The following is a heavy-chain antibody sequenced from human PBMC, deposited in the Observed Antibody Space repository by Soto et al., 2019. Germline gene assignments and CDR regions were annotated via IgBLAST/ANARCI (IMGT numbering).Heavy chain of an antibody. V-gene: IGHV3-30-3*01. Sequence: GGSLRLSCAASGFTFSSYAMHWVRQAPGKGLEWVAVISYDGSNKYYADSVKGRFTISRANSKNKLYLQMNSLRAEETAVYYCASLIVATIHNWFDPWGQGTLVTVSS. D-gene: IGHD5-12*01. CDR3: ASLIVATIHNWFDP. CDR2: ISYDGSNK. CDR1: GFTFSSYA. J-gene: IGHJ5*02.